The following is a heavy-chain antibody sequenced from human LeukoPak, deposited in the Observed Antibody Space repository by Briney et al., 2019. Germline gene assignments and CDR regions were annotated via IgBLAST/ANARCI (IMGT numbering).Heavy chain of an antibody. CDR2: ISGRSGDT. V-gene: IGHV3-23*01. Sequence: VGSLRLSCAASGFTFSSYAMSGGRQAPGEGLEWVSAISGRSGDTYYAASVKGRFTISRDNSKNTLYLQMNTLRAEDTAVYYCAPYEGIGARGGQGTLVTVSS. CDR1: GFTFSSYA. D-gene: IGHD3-10*01. CDR3: APYEGIGAR. J-gene: IGHJ4*02.